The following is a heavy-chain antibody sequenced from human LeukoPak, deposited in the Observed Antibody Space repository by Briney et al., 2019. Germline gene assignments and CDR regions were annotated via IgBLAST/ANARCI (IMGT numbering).Heavy chain of an antibody. V-gene: IGHV1-46*01. J-gene: IGHJ4*02. CDR2: INPSGGST. D-gene: IGHD2-15*01. Sequence: GASVKVSCKASGYTFTSYYMHWVRQAPGRGLEWMGIINPSGGSTSYAQKFQGRVTMTRDTSTSTVYMELSSLRSEDTAVYYCARVVAATYHFDYWGQGTLVTVSS. CDR3: ARVVAATYHFDY. CDR1: GYTFTSYY.